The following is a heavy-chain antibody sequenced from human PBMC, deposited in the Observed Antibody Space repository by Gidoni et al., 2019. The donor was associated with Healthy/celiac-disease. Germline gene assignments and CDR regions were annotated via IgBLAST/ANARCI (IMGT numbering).Heavy chain of an antibody. V-gene: IGHV1-2*02. J-gene: IGHJ5*02. D-gene: IGHD3-10*01. CDR2: INPNSGGT. CDR3: ARPQKVTMVRGVIIVAGWFDP. CDR1: GYTFTGYY. Sequence: QVQLVQSGAEVKKPGASVKVSCKASGYTFTGYYMHWVRQAPGQGLEWMGWINPNSGGTNYAQKFQGRVTMTRDTSISTAYMELSRLRSDDTAVYYCARPQKVTMVRGVIIVAGWFDPWGQGTLVTVSS.